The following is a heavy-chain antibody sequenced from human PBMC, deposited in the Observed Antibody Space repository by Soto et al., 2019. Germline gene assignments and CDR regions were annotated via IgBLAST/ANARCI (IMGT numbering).Heavy chain of an antibody. J-gene: IGHJ5*02. D-gene: IGHD6-6*01. Sequence: QVQLVESGGGVVQPGGSLRLSCAASGFTFSSYAMHWVRQAPGKGLEWVAVISYDGSNKYYADSVKGRFTISRDNSKNTLYLQMNSRRAEDTAVYYCARDSRLFGSSNWFDPWGQGTLVTVSS. CDR2: ISYDGSNK. CDR1: GFTFSSYA. V-gene: IGHV3-30-3*01. CDR3: ARDSRLFGSSNWFDP.